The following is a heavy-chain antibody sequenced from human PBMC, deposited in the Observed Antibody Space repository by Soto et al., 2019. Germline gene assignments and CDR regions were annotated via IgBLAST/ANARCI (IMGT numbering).Heavy chain of an antibody. CDR2: IKEDGREK. CDR1: GFTFSKSW. J-gene: IGHJ5*02. Sequence: PGGSLRRSCAASGFTFSKSWMSWVRQAPGKGLEWVANIKEDGREKNYVDSVKGRFTISRDNAENSLYLQMNSLRAEDTAGYYCASARHIGPWGQGTLVTVS. V-gene: IGHV3-7*01. CDR3: ASARHIGP. D-gene: IGHD2-21*01.